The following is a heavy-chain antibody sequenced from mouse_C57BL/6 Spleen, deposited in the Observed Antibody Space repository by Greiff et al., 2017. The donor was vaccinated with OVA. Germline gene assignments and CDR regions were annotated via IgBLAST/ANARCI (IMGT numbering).Heavy chain of an antibody. CDR3: ASDGRNYDGFAY. Sequence: QVQLQQSGAELVKPGASVKISCKASGYSFTSYYMHWVKQRPGQGLEWIGWIYPGSGNTKYNQKFKGKATLTADKSSSTAYMQLSSLTSEDSAVYYCASDGRNYDGFAYWGQGTLVTVSA. CDR1: GYSFTSYY. V-gene: IGHV1-66*01. J-gene: IGHJ3*01. D-gene: IGHD1-1*01. CDR2: IYPGSGNT.